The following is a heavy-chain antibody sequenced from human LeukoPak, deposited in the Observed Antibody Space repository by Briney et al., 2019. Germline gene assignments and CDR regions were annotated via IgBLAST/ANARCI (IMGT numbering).Heavy chain of an antibody. J-gene: IGHJ3*02. V-gene: IGHV4-59*12. CDR2: IYYSGST. Sequence: SETLSLTCTVSGGSISSYYWSWIRQPPGKGLEWIGYIYYSGSTYYNPSLKSRVTISVDTSKNQFSLKLSSVTAADTAVYYCARVVRGQHAFDIWGQGTMVTVSS. CDR1: GGSISSYY. CDR3: ARVVRGQHAFDI. D-gene: IGHD3-10*02.